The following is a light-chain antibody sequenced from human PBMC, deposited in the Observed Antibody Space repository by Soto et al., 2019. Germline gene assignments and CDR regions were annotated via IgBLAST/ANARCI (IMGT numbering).Light chain of an antibody. CDR2: DSD. CDR3: GTWDSSRSSVV. CDR1: RSNIGNNY. Sequence: QSVLTQPPSVSAAPGQTVTISCSGSRSNIGNNYVSWYQQLPGAAPKLLIYDSDKRPSGIPDRFSGSKSGTSATLGITGLQTGDEADYYCGTWDSSRSSVVFGGGTQLTVL. V-gene: IGLV1-51*01. J-gene: IGLJ2*01.